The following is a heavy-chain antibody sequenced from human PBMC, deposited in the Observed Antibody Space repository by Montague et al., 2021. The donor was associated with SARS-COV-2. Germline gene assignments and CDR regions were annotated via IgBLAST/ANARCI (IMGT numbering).Heavy chain of an antibody. Sequence: SETLSLTCTVSGGSINSYYWSWIRQPPGKGLEWIGYIYYSGSTNXNPSLKSRVTISVDTSKNQFSLKLSSVTAADTAVYYCARDSHYYDSSGHFDYWGQGTLVTVSS. V-gene: IGHV4-59*13. CDR3: ARDSHYYDSSGHFDY. CDR2: IYYSGST. CDR1: GGSINSYY. D-gene: IGHD3-22*01. J-gene: IGHJ4*02.